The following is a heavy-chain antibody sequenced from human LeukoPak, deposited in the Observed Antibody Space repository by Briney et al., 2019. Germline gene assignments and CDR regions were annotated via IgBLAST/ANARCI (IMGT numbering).Heavy chain of an antibody. CDR1: GFTFSSYA. D-gene: IGHD3-9*01. J-gene: IGHJ4*02. V-gene: IGHV3-30*04. CDR3: ARGSYDILTGYPYYFDY. Sequence: GRSLRLSCAASGFTFSSYAMHWVRQAPGKGLEWVAVISYDGSNKYYADSVKGRFTISRDNSKNTLYLQMNSLRAEDTAVYYCARGSYDILTGYPYYFDYWGQGTLVTVSS. CDR2: ISYDGSNK.